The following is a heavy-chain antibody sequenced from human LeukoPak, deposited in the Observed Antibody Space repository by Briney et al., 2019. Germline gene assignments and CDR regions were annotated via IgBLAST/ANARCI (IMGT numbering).Heavy chain of an antibody. CDR2: ISYDGSNK. D-gene: IGHD2-2*01. J-gene: IGHJ6*02. CDR3: ARDPDIVVVPAARRYYYYYGMDV. Sequence: GGSLRLSCAASGFTFSSYAMHWVRQAPGKGLEWVAVISYDGSNKYYADSVKGRFTISRDNSKNTLYLQMNSLRAEDTAVYYCARDPDIVVVPAARRYYYYYGMDVWGQGTTVTVSS. CDR1: GFTFSSYA. V-gene: IGHV3-30-3*01.